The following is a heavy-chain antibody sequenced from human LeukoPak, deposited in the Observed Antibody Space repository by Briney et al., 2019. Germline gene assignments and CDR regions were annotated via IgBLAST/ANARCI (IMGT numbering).Heavy chain of an antibody. Sequence: ASVKVSCKASGGTFSSYAISWVRQAPGQGLEWMGIINPSGGSTSYAQKFQGRVTMTRDTSTSTVYMELSSLRSEDTAVYYCARDRAPAIGPQPAYYYYYMDVWGKGTTVTVSS. CDR1: GGTFSSYA. CDR2: INPSGGST. D-gene: IGHD2-21*02. V-gene: IGHV1-46*01. J-gene: IGHJ6*03. CDR3: ARDRAPAIGPQPAYYYYYMDV.